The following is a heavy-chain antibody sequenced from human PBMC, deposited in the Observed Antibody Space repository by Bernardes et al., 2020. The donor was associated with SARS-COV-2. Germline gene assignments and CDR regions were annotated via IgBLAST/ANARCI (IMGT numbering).Heavy chain of an antibody. V-gene: IGHV1-18*04. CDR3: ARGEDYYDGSGPYYFDY. Sequence: SVKVSCKASGYTFTIYDISWVRQAPGQGLEWMGWISTYTGNTNYAQRFQGRVTMTTDTSTNTAYMELRSLRSDDTAVYYCARGEDYYDGSGPYYFDYWGQGTLVTVSS. CDR2: ISTYTGNT. J-gene: IGHJ4*02. CDR1: GYTFTIYD. D-gene: IGHD3-22*01.